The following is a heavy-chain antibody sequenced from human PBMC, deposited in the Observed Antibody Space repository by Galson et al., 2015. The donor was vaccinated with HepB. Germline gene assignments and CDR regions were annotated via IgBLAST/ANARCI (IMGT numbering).Heavy chain of an antibody. D-gene: IGHD2-2*01. CDR1: GGAFSSYA. J-gene: IGHJ4*02. V-gene: IGHV1-69*13. Sequence: SVKVSCKASGGAFSSYAISWVRQAPGQGLEWMGGIFPIFATANYAQNFQGRVTITADESTNTAYMELSSLRSEDTAVYYCARGVPAAKTLFDCWGQGTLVTVSS. CDR2: IFPIFATA. CDR3: ARGVPAAKTLFDC.